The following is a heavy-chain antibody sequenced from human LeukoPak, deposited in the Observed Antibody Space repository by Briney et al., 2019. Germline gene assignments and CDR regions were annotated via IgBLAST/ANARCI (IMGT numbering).Heavy chain of an antibody. CDR3: ARERFLEWLLYYFDC. D-gene: IGHD3-3*01. CDR1: GFTFSSYW. J-gene: IGHJ4*02. V-gene: IGHV3-7*03. Sequence: PGGSLRLSCVVSGFTFSSYWMSWVRQAPGMGLEWVANIKQDGSEKHYVDSVKGRFTISRDNAKNSLYLQMNSLRAGDTAVYYCARERFLEWLLYYFDCWGQGTLVTVSS. CDR2: IKQDGSEK.